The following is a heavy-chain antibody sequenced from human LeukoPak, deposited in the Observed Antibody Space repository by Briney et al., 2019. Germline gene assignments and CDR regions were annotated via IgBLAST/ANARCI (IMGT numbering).Heavy chain of an antibody. V-gene: IGHV3-48*03. CDR2: ISSSGRTI. Sequence: PGGSLRLSCAASGFTFSSYEMNWVRQAPGKGLEWVSYISSSGRTIYYADSVKGRFTISRDNAKNALYLQMNSLRAEDTAVYYCAKRRLDYGAFDIWGQGTMVTVSS. CDR3: AKRRLDYGAFDI. D-gene: IGHD4-17*01. J-gene: IGHJ3*02. CDR1: GFTFSSYE.